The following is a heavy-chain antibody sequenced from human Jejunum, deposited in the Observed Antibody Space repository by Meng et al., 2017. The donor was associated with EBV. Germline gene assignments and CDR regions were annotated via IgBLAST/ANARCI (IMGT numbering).Heavy chain of an antibody. CDR1: GGSISSSDYY. D-gene: IGHD6-19*01. V-gene: IGHV4-39*01. J-gene: IGHJ4*02. CDR2: LYFSGST. Sequence: LRGLGAVPGRAKPSETLSLPCTVSGGSISSSDYYWRWIRQPPGKGLELIGSLYFSGSTYSNPSLNSRVTISADTSNNQFSLKLSSVTAADTAVYYCARRGSSSGWYSYDYWGQGTLVTVSS. CDR3: ARRGSSSGWYSYDY.